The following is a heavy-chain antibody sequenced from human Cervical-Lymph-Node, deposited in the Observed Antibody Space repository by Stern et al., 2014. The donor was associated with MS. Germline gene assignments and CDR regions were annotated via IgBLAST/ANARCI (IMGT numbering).Heavy chain of an antibody. CDR2: ISTDGSAQ. CDR3: ARDFGY. Sequence: VQLVESGGGVVQPGRSLRLSCAVSGFTFSNFAMNWLRQAPVKGLDWMAAISTDGSAQNYADSVKGRFTIARVNSKNTLYLERNRLRIEDTAIYYCARDFGYWGQGTLVSVSP. J-gene: IGHJ4*02. V-gene: IGHV3-30-3*01. CDR1: GFTFSNFA.